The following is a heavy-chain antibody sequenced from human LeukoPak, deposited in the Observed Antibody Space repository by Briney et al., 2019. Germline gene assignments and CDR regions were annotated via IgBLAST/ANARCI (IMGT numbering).Heavy chain of an antibody. CDR2: IRYDGSNK. V-gene: IGHV3-30*02. J-gene: IGHJ3*02. Sequence: GGSLRLSCAASGFTFSSYGMHWVRQAPGKGLEWVAFIRYDGSNKYYADSVKGRFTISRDNSKNTLYLQMNSLRAEDTAVYYCAKEVERDPRSDWSWHAFDIWGQGTMVTVSS. CDR1: GFTFSSYG. CDR3: AKEVERDPRSDWSWHAFDI. D-gene: IGHD5-24*01.